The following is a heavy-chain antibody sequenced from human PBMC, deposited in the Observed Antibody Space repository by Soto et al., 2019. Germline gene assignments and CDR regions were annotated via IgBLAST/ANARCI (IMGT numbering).Heavy chain of an antibody. CDR1: GFTFDDYA. J-gene: IGHJ3*02. D-gene: IGHD6-19*01. CDR2: ISWNSGSI. V-gene: IGHV3-9*01. Sequence: EVQLVESGGGLVQPGRSLRLSCAASGFTFDDYAMHWVRQAPGKGLEWVSGISWNSGSIGYADSVKGRFTISRDNAKNSLYLQMNSLRAEDTALYYCASDYSSCWIDAFDIWGQGTMVTVSS. CDR3: ASDYSSCWIDAFDI.